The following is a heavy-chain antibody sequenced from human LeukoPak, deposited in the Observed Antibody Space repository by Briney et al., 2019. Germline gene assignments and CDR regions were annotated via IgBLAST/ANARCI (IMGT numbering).Heavy chain of an antibody. CDR2: LSAYSGKT. D-gene: IGHD3-10*01. V-gene: IGHV1-18*01. CDR3: ARDHEDVYGSGSYKL. Sequence: ASVKVSCKAAGYPFISFGISWVRQAPGQGFEWMGWLSAYSGKTEFAQRFQVRVTMTTDTSTTTAYMELRSLRSEDTAMYYCARDHEDVYGSGSYKLWGQGARVTVSS. J-gene: IGHJ4*02. CDR1: GYPFISFG.